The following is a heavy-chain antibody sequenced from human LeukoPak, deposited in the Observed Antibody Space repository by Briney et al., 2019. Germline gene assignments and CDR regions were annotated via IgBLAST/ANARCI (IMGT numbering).Heavy chain of an antibody. J-gene: IGHJ4*02. CDR3: ARRAGAYSHPYDY. CDR2: IYSGGST. V-gene: IGHV3-53*01. Sequence: GGSLRLSYTVSGFTVSSDSMSWVRQAPGKGLEWVSFIYSGGSTHYSDSVKGRFTISRDNSKNTLYLQMNSLRAEDTAVYYCARRAGAYSHPYDYWGQGTLVTVSS. D-gene: IGHD4/OR15-4a*01. CDR1: GFTVSSDS.